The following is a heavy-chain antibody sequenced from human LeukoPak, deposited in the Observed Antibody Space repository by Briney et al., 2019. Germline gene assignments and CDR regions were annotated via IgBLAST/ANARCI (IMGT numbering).Heavy chain of an antibody. V-gene: IGHV3-30*02. Sequence: PGGSLRLSCAASGFTFSSYGMHWVRQAPGKGLEWVAFIRYDGSNKYYADSVNGRFTISRDNSKNTVYLQMNSLGAEDTAVYYCARDQRGYLYHMDVWGKGTTVTISS. CDR2: IRYDGSNK. D-gene: IGHD1-1*01. CDR3: ARDQRGYLYHMDV. CDR1: GFTFSSYG. J-gene: IGHJ6*03.